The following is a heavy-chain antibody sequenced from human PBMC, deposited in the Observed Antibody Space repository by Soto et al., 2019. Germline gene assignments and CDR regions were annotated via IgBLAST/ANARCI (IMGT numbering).Heavy chain of an antibody. D-gene: IGHD6-13*01. J-gene: IGHJ5*02. Sequence: GGSLRLSCVASGFTFSKSWMNWVRQAPGKGLQWVANINQDGSEKSYVDSVKGRFTISRDNARNSLFLQMDSLGVDDTAVYFCSRPYSSSRYFDPWGQGTLVTVSS. CDR1: GFTFSKSW. CDR2: INQDGSEK. V-gene: IGHV3-7*01. CDR3: SRPYSSSRYFDP.